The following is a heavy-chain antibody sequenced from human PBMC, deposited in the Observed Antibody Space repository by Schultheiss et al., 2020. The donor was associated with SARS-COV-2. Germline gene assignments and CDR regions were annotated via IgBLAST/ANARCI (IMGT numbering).Heavy chain of an antibody. CDR1: GGSISSYY. D-gene: IGHD3-3*01. Sequence: SQTLSLTCTVSGGSISSYYWSWIRQPPGKGLEWIGEINHSGSTNYNPSLKSRVTISVDTSKNQFSLKLSSVTAADTAVYYCARGRYDFWSGYSYDYWGKGTLVTVSS. CDR3: ARGRYDFWSGYSYDY. J-gene: IGHJ4*02. V-gene: IGHV4-34*01. CDR2: INHSGST.